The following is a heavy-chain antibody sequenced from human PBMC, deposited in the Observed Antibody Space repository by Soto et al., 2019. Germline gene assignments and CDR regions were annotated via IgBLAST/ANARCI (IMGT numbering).Heavy chain of an antibody. Sequence: GGSLRLSCAASGFTFSSYDMHWVRQATGKGLEWVSAIGTAGDTYYPGSVKGRFTISRENAKNSLYLQMNSLRAGDTAVYYCARGRHHQCMDVCGQGTTVTVSS. D-gene: IGHD2-2*01. J-gene: IGHJ6*02. V-gene: IGHV3-13*01. CDR2: IGTAGDT. CDR1: GFTFSSYD. CDR3: ARGRHHQCMDV.